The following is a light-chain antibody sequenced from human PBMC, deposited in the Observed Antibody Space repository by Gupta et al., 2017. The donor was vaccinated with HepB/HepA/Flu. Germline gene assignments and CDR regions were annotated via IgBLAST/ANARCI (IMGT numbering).Light chain of an antibody. CDR2: LGS. CDR3: MQIHKFALT. Sequence: DLVLTTSPPSLSVTPGEPASISCRSSQSLLHSNGYNYLEWYLHKPGQSPQLLIYLGSNRASGVPDRFSGSGSGTDFTLTSSSLQAEDVGVYYCMQIHKFALTFGEGTRVEIK. V-gene: IGKV2-28*01. CDR1: QSLLHSNGYNY. J-gene: IGKJ4*01.